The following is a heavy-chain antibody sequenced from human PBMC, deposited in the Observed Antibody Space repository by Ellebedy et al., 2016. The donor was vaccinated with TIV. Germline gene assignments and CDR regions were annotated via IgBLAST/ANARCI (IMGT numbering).Heavy chain of an antibody. J-gene: IGHJ4*02. CDR1: GGTFSSYA. V-gene: IGHV1-24*01. D-gene: IGHD6-6*01. CDR3: ARGSEGGSSSFDY. CDR2: FDPEDGET. Sequence: ASVKVSXXASGGTFSSYAISWVRQAPGKGLEWMGGFDPEDGETIYAQKFQGRVTMTEDTSTDTAYMELSSLRSEDTAVYYCARGSEGGSSSFDYWGQGTLVTVSS.